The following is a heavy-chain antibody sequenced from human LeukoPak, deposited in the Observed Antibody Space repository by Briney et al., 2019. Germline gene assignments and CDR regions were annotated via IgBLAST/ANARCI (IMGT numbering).Heavy chain of an antibody. Sequence: PSETLSLTCTVSGGSIRSSYYYWGWIRQPPGKGLEWIGSIYYSGSTYYNPSLKSRVTISVDTSKNQFSLKLSSVTAADTAVYYCARQSSGYYLWGQGTLVTVSS. CDR2: IYYSGST. CDR1: GGSIRSSYYY. CDR3: ARQSSGYYL. D-gene: IGHD3-22*01. J-gene: IGHJ4*02. V-gene: IGHV4-39*01.